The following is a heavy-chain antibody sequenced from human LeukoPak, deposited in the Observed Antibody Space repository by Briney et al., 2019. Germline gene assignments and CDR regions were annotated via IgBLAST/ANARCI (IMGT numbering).Heavy chain of an antibody. CDR2: IYYSGST. J-gene: IGHJ4*02. V-gene: IGHV4-59*12. CDR1: GGSISSYY. D-gene: IGHD3-10*01. Sequence: PSETLSLTCTVSGGSISSYYWSWIRQPPGKGLEWIGYIYYSGSTNYNPSLKSRVTISVDTSKNQFSLKLSSVTAADTAVYYCARAPKYYYGSGSSAYYFDYWGQGTLVTVSS. CDR3: ARAPKYYYGSGSSAYYFDY.